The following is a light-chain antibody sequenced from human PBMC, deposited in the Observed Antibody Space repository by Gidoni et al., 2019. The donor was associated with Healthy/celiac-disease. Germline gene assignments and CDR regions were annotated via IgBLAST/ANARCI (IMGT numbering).Light chain of an antibody. CDR1: QSVSSY. CDR3: QQSRNWPGT. Sequence: EIVLTQSPATLSLSPGERATLSCRASQSVSSYLAWYQQKPGQAPRLLIYDASNRATSIPARFSGSGSGTDFTLTISSLEPEDFAVYYCQQSRNWPGTFGQGTRLEIK. CDR2: DAS. V-gene: IGKV3-11*01. J-gene: IGKJ5*01.